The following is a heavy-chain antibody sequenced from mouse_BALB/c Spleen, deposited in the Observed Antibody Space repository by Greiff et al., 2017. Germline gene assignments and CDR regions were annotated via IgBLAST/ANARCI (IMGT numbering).Heavy chain of an antibody. J-gene: IGHJ4*01. CDR3: AREERYDAMDY. V-gene: IGHV1-82*01. CDR2: IYPGDGDT. CDR1: GYAFSSSW. Sequence: QVQLQQSGPELVKPGASVKISCKASGYAFSSSWMNWVKQRPGQGLEWIGRIYPGDGDTNYNWKFKGKATLTADKSSSTAYMQLSSLTSVDSAVYFCAREERYDAMDYWGQGTSVTVSS.